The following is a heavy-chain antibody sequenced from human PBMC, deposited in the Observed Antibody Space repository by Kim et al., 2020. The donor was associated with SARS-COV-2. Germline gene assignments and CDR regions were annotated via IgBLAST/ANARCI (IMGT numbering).Heavy chain of an antibody. CDR3: ARGVWGGEVNYYFDY. D-gene: IGHD2-21*01. J-gene: IGHJ4*02. Sequence: DSVRGRFTISRDNSKNTLYLQMNSLRAEDTAVYYCARGVWGGEVNYYFDYWGQGTLVTVSS. V-gene: IGHV3-30*01.